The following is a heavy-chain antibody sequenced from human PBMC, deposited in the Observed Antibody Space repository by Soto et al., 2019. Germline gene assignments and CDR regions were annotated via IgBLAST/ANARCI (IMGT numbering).Heavy chain of an antibody. D-gene: IGHD1-26*01. V-gene: IGHV3-23*01. J-gene: IGHJ4*02. Sequence: GGSLRLSCAASGFTFSSYAMSWVRQAPGKGLEWVSAISGSGGSTYYADSVKGRFTISRDNSKNTLYLQMNSLRAEDTAVYYCAKGPSFRSYVLSVYYFDYWGQGTLVTVSS. CDR2: ISGSGGST. CDR3: AKGPSFRSYVLSVYYFDY. CDR1: GFTFSSYA.